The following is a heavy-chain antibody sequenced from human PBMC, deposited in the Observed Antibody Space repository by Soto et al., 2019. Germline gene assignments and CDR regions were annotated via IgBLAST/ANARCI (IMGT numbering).Heavy chain of an antibody. CDR3: ARXNDSXSNGAFDI. D-gene: IGHD3-22*01. Sequence: QVQLVQSGAEVKKPGSSVKVSCKASGGTFSSYAISWVRQAPXXXLXWMGGIIPIFGTANYAQKFQGRVTITADESTSTAYMELSSLRSEDTAVYYCARXNDSXSNGAFDIWGQGTMVTVSS. V-gene: IGHV1-69*01. J-gene: IGHJ3*02. CDR2: IIPIFGTA. CDR1: GGTFSSYA.